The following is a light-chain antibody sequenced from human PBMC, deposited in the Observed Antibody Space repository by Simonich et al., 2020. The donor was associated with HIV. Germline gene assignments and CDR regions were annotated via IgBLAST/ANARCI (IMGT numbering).Light chain of an antibody. CDR1: QDIKNY. CDR3: QQYDELPYT. Sequence: DIQMTQSPSSLSASVGDRVTITCHASQDIKNYLNWYQQKPGKAPKLLIYDASNLETGVPSRFSGSGAGSDFTFTISSLQPADIATYYCQQYDELPYTCGQGTKLEIK. V-gene: IGKV1-33*01. CDR2: DAS. J-gene: IGKJ2*01.